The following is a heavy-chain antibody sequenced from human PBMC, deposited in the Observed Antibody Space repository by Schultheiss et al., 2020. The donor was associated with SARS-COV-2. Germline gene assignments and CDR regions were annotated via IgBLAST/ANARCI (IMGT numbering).Heavy chain of an antibody. CDR1: GGSISSYY. D-gene: IGHD1-26*01. J-gene: IGHJ4*02. CDR3: AKGPWAEIDF. Sequence: SQTLSLTCTVSGGSISSYYWSWIRQPAGKGLEWIGRIYTSGSTNYNPSLKSRVTISVDTSKNQFSLKLSSVTAADTAVYFCAKGPWAEIDFWGQGTLVTVSS. CDR2: IYTSGST. V-gene: IGHV4-4*07.